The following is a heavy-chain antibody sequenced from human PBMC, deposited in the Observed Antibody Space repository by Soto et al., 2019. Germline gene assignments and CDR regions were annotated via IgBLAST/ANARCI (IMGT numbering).Heavy chain of an antibody. J-gene: IGHJ3*02. D-gene: IGHD2-2*01. V-gene: IGHV3-30*04. CDR1: GFTFSSCA. CDR3: ARARADQLLFDAFDI. CDR2: ISYDGRKK. Sequence: QVQLVESGGGVVQPGRSLRLSCAASGFTFSSCAMHWVRQAPGKGLEWVAVISYDGRKKYYADSVKGRFTISRDNSKNTLYLQMNSLRAEDTAVYYCARARADQLLFDAFDIWGQGTMVTVSS.